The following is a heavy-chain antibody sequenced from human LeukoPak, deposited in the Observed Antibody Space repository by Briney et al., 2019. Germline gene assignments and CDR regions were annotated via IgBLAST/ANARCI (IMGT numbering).Heavy chain of an antibody. J-gene: IGHJ4*02. Sequence: ASVKVSCKASGGTFSSYAISWVRQAPGQGLEWMGGIIPIFGTANYAQKFQGRVMITADESTSTAYMELSSLRSEDTAVYYCARGNTIFGVVIIFDYWGQGTLVTVSS. CDR2: IIPIFGTA. CDR1: GGTFSSYA. V-gene: IGHV1-69*13. CDR3: ARGNTIFGVVIIFDY. D-gene: IGHD3-3*01.